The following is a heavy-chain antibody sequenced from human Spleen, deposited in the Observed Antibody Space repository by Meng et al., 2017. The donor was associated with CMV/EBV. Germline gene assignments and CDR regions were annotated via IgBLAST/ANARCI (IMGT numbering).Heavy chain of an antibody. CDR3: ARESRVVASPTFKY. Sequence: ASVKVSCKASGYTFTGYYIHWVRQAPGQGLEWMGRISVFNGDTKYKQRFQGRVTMTTDASTTTAYLEVRSLTYDDTAVYYCARESRVVASPTFKYWGQGTLVTVSS. V-gene: IGHV1-18*04. CDR1: GYTFTGYY. CDR2: ISVFNGDT. J-gene: IGHJ4*02. D-gene: IGHD2-15*01.